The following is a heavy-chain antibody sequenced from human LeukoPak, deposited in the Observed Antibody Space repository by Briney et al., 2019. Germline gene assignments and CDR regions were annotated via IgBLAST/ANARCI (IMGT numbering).Heavy chain of an antibody. CDR3: TRAGGYCTGGSCQYFDW. J-gene: IGHJ4*01. Sequence: GASVTVSCKASGDTFNSDFMHWVRQAPGQGLEWMGIINPSGDGTNYTQKFQGRLTMTRDTSTSMVYMELSSLRFDDTAVYYCTRAGGYCTGGSCQYFDWWGHGTPVTVSS. CDR2: INPSGDGT. CDR1: GDTFNSDF. D-gene: IGHD2-15*01. V-gene: IGHV1-46*02.